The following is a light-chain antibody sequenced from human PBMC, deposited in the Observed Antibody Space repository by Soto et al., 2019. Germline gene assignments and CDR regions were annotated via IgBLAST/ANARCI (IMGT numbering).Light chain of an antibody. J-gene: IGLJ3*02. V-gene: IGLV1-40*01. CDR1: SSNIGAGYD. CDR2: NSI. Sequence: QSVLTQPPSVSGAPGQRVTISCTGSSSNIGAGYDVQWYQQVPGTAPKLLISNSINRPSGVPYRFSGSRSDTSASLAITGIQADDEADYYCQSYDRSLSGWVFGGGTKVTVL. CDR3: QSYDRSLSGWV.